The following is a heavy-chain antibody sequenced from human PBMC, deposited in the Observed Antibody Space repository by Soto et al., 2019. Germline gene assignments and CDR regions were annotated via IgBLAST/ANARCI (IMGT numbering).Heavy chain of an antibody. J-gene: IGHJ6*02. V-gene: IGHV3-33*01. Sequence: QVQLVESGGGVVQPGRSLRLSCAASGFTFSSYGMHWVRQAPGKGLEWVAVIWYDGSNKYYADSVKGRFTISRDNSKNTLYLQMNSLRAEDTAVYYCARGDSSGYYYVYGMDVWGQGTTVTVSS. CDR3: ARGDSSGYYYVYGMDV. CDR2: IWYDGSNK. CDR1: GFTFSSYG. D-gene: IGHD3-22*01.